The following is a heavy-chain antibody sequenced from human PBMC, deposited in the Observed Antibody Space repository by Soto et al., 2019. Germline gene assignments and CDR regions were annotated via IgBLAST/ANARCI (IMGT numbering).Heavy chain of an antibody. V-gene: IGHV4-30-4*01. Sequence: SQTLSLTCTVSGGTIRSGDYYWSWIRQPPGKGLEWIGYIYYSGSTYYNPSLKSRVTISVDKSKNQFSLKLSSVTAADTAVYDCASRVSWIFLVFISYYHYVMDVWGQGTSVTGS. D-gene: IGHD3-3*01. CDR3: ASRVSWIFLVFISYYHYVMDV. CDR1: GGTIRSGDYY. CDR2: IYYSGST. J-gene: IGHJ6*02.